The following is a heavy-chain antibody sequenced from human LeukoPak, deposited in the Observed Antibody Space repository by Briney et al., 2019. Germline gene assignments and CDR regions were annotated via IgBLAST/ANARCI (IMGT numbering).Heavy chain of an antibody. V-gene: IGHV3-30*03. D-gene: IGHD3-22*01. CDR3: ARVGSSGYFDH. CDR2: TSYDGSNT. CDR1: GFTLSSHV. Sequence: PGGSLRLSCVVSGFTLSSHVMEWVRQAPGKGMEWVALTSYDGSNTDYTDCVKGRFIISRDNPRNTLYLQMNSLSAEDTSSYYCARVGSSGYFDHWGQGALVTVSS. J-gene: IGHJ4*02.